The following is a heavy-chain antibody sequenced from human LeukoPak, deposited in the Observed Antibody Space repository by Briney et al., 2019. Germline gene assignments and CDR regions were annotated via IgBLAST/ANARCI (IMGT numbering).Heavy chain of an antibody. CDR1: GYTFTSYG. CDR2: INSYNGNT. CDR3: ARDGRVATIREFDY. J-gene: IGHJ4*02. V-gene: IGHV1-18*01. D-gene: IGHD5-12*01. Sequence: AAVKVSCKASGYTFTSYGISWVRQAPGQGLEWMGWINSYNGNTNYAQKLQGRVTMTTDTSTSTAYMELRSLRSDDTAVYYCARDGRVATIREFDYWGQGTLVTV.